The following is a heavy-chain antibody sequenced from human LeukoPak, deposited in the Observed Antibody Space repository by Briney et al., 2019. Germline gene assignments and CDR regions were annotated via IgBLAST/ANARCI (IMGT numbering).Heavy chain of an antibody. CDR1: EFIFSSYS. CDR3: AKDEVVPGYYYTDV. J-gene: IGHJ6*03. D-gene: IGHD2-2*01. V-gene: IGHV3-48*04. CDR2: ISSSSSTI. Sequence: GGSLRLSCAASEFIFSSYSMNWVRQAPGKGLEWVTYISSSSSTIYYADSVKGRFTISRDNAKNSLYLQMNSLNAEDTAVYYCAKDEVVPGYYYTDVWGRGTTVTISS.